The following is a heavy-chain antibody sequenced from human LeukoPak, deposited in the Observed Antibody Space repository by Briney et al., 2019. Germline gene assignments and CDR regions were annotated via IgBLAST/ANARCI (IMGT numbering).Heavy chain of an antibody. CDR2: ISSISYI. CDR3: ARDQYGDYALDY. Sequence: GGSLRLSCAASGFTFSNYWMTWVRQAPGKGLEWVSSISSISYIYYAELVKGRFTISRDTAKNSLYLEMNSLRAEDTAVYYCARDQYGDYALDYWGQGTLVTVSS. J-gene: IGHJ4*02. V-gene: IGHV3-69-1*01. CDR1: GFTFSNYW. D-gene: IGHD4-17*01.